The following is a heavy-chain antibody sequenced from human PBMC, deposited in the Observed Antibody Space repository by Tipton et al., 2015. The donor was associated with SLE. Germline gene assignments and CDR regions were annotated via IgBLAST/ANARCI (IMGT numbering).Heavy chain of an antibody. V-gene: IGHV3-23*01. CDR1: GFTFSSYS. CDR3: AKALRLVRFLEWSLDY. Sequence: GSLRLSCAASGFTFSSYSMNWVRQAPGKGLEWVSAISGSGGSTYYADSVKGRFTISRDNSKNTLYLQMNSLRAEDTAVYYCAKALRLVRFLEWSLDYWGQGTLVTVSS. D-gene: IGHD3-3*01. CDR2: ISGSGGST. J-gene: IGHJ4*02.